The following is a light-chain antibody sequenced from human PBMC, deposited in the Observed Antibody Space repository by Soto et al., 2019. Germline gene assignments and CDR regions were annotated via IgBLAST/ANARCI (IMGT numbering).Light chain of an antibody. J-gene: IGKJ4*01. V-gene: IGKV3-20*01. CDR2: GAS. CDR1: QSITNNY. Sequence: EIVLTQSPGTLSLSPGERATLSCRASQSITNNYLAWYQQKPGRAHRLLIYGASSRDTGIPDSFSGSGSGTDFTLTISRLEPEDFAMYYCQQYGYLVTFGGGTKVEIK. CDR3: QQYGYLVT.